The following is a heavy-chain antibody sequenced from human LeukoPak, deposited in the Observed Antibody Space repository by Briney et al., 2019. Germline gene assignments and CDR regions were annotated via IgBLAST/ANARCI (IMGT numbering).Heavy chain of an antibody. D-gene: IGHD1-26*01. Sequence: QSGGSLRLSCAASGFTFSSYGMHWVRQAPGKGLEWVAVIWYGGSNKYYADSVKGRFTISRDNSKNTLYLQMNSLRAEDTAVYYCAKDLKKGSYLAGGAFDYWGQGTLVTVSS. CDR2: IWYGGSNK. CDR1: GFTFSSYG. V-gene: IGHV3-30*02. J-gene: IGHJ4*02. CDR3: AKDLKKGSYLAGGAFDY.